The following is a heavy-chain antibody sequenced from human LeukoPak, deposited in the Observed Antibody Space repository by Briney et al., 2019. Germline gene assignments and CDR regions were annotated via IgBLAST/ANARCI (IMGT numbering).Heavy chain of an antibody. J-gene: IGHJ6*02. CDR3: AREYSSGWYGPMDV. Sequence: GGSLRLSCAASGFTFSSYAMHWVRQAPGKGLEWVAVISYDGSNKYYADSVKGRFTISRDNAKNSLYLQMNSLRAEDTAVYYCAREYSSGWYGPMDVWGQGTTVTVSS. D-gene: IGHD6-19*01. CDR2: ISYDGSNK. V-gene: IGHV3-30*04. CDR1: GFTFSSYA.